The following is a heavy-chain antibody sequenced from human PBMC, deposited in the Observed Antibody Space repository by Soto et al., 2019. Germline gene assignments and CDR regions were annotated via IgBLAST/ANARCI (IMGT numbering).Heavy chain of an antibody. CDR1: GRSMISYY. Sequence: QLLESGPGLVKPSETLSLICNVSGRSMISYYWSWLRQPAGKGLEWIGRVYTGGNTNYNPSLKSRVTMSVDTSKSQFSLKLTSVTAADTAVYYCAREGDDRHFFFDSWGQGTLVTVSS. D-gene: IGHD3-3*02. J-gene: IGHJ4*02. V-gene: IGHV4-4*07. CDR2: VYTGGNT. CDR3: AREGDDRHFFFDS.